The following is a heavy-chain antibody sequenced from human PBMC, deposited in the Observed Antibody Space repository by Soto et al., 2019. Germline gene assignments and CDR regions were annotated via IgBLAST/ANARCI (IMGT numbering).Heavy chain of an antibody. CDR2: ISGSGGST. D-gene: IGHD1-26*01. CDR1: GFTFSSYA. CDR3: AKDEVGAVYYYYYGMDV. J-gene: IGHJ6*02. Sequence: EVQLLESGGGLVQPGGSLRLSCAASGFTFSSYAMSWVRQAPGKGLEWVSAISGSGGSTYYADSVKGRFTISRDNSKNTLCLQMNSLRAEDTAVYYCAKDEVGAVYYYYYGMDVWGQGTTVTVSS. V-gene: IGHV3-23*01.